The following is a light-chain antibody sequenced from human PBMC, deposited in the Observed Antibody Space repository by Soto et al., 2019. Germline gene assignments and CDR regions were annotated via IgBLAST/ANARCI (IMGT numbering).Light chain of an antibody. CDR1: QSVSSN. CDR3: QQYGSSPRT. Sequence: EIVMTQSPATLSVSPGERATLSCRASQSVSSNLAWYQQKPGQAPRLLIYGASRGATGIPDRFSGSGSGTDFTLTISRLEPEDFAVYYCQQYGSSPRTFGQGTKVDIK. J-gene: IGKJ1*01. V-gene: IGKV3-20*01. CDR2: GAS.